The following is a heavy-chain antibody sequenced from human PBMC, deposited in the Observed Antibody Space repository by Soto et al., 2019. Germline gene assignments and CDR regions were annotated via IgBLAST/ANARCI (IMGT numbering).Heavy chain of an antibody. J-gene: IGHJ6*02. D-gene: IGHD6-13*01. CDR2: ISGSGVST. CDR3: AKRRAAVGIRYYYYGMDV. CDR1: GFTFSSFA. V-gene: IGHV3-23*01. Sequence: PGGSLRLSCAASGFTFSSFAMNWVRQAPGKGLEWVSGISGSGVSTYYAESVKGRFTISRDNSKNTLYLQMNSLRAEDTAVYYCAKRRAAVGIRYYYYGMDVWGHGTTVTVSS.